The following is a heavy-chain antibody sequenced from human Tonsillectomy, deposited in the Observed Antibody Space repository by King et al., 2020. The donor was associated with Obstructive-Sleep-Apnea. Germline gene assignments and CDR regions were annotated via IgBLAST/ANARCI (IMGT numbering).Heavy chain of an antibody. J-gene: IGHJ4*02. V-gene: IGHV4-59*01. D-gene: IGHD1-26*01. CDR1: GGSIKTYY. CDR3: ARGVGATHFDY. Sequence: VQLQESGPGLVTPSETLSLTCTVSGGSIKTYYWTWIRQPPGKGLEWIGYASYGGSPNSNPSLKSRVTVSLDTSKNQFSLRLTSVTAADTAVYYRARGVGATHFDYWGQGTLVTVSS. CDR2: ASYGGSP.